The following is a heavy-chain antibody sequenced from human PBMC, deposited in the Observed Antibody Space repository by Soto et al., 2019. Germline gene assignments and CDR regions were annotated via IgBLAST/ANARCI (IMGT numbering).Heavy chain of an antibody. D-gene: IGHD3-10*01. V-gene: IGHV4-31*03. CDR1: GGSISSGGYY. Sequence: QVQLQESGPGLVKPSQTLSLTCTVSGGSISSGGYYWSWIRQHPGKGLEWIGYIYYSGSTYYNPSLISRVTVSIDTSKNQLSLKLSSVTAADTAVYYCARAYGSGYMDVWGQGTTVTVSS. J-gene: IGHJ6*02. CDR3: ARAYGSGYMDV. CDR2: IYYSGST.